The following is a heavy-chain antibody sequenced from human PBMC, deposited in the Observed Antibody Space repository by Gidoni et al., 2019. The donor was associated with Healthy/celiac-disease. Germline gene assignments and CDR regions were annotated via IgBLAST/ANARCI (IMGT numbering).Heavy chain of an antibody. V-gene: IGHV1-18*01. CDR3: AREAGDYSNYDYYYYMDV. CDR2: ISAYNGNT. J-gene: IGHJ6*03. Sequence: QVQLVQSGAEVKKPGASVKVSCKASGYTCTSYGISWVRQAPGQGLEWMGWISAYNGNTNYAQKLQGRVTMTTDTSTSTAYMELRSLRSDDTAVYYCAREAGDYSNYDYYYYMDVWGKGTTVTVSS. D-gene: IGHD4-4*01. CDR1: GYTCTSYG.